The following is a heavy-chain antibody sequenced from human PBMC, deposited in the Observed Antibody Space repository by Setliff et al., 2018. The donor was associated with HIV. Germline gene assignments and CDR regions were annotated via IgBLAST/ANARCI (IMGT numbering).Heavy chain of an antibody. Sequence: PSETLSLTCTVSGDSISSGNYYWSWIRQPAGKGLEWIGRVYTSGSTKYNPSLKSPVTISVDTSRNQFSLKMSSVTAADTAVYHCARELGLGTYYYDSTGDPNANAFDIWGQGTMVTVSS. D-gene: IGHD3-22*01. J-gene: IGHJ3*02. CDR2: VYTSGST. CDR1: GDSISSGNYY. CDR3: ARELGLGTYYYDSTGDPNANAFDI. V-gene: IGHV4-61*02.